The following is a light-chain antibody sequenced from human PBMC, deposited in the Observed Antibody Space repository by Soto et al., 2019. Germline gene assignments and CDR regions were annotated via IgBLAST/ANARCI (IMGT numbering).Light chain of an antibody. V-gene: IGLV1-47*01. J-gene: IGLJ2*01. Sequence: QSVLTQPPSASGTPGQRVTISCSGSSSNIGSNYVYWYQQLPGTVPQLLIYRNSERHSGVPDRFSGSKSGTSASLAISGLRSEDEDDYSCAAWDDSLSGVVFGGGTKLTVL. CDR3: AAWDDSLSGVV. CDR2: RNS. CDR1: SSNIGSNY.